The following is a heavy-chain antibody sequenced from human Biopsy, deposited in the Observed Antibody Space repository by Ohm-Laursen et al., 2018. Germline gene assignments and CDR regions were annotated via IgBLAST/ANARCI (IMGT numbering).Heavy chain of an antibody. CDR2: IIPILHVP. Sequence: SVKVSCNASGGTFTRYAMHWVRQAPGQGLEWMGRIIPILHVPTYAQSFQGRVTISADKSTSTAYMELSGLRSEDTAVYYCASLEDRTFDKWGQGTLVTVSS. CDR3: ASLEDRTFDK. V-gene: IGHV1-69*04. CDR1: GGTFTRYA. J-gene: IGHJ4*02.